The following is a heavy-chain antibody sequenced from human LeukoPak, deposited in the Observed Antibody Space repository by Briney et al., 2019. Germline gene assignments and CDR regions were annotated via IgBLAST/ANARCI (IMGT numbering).Heavy chain of an antibody. CDR3: ARHPDSSSQDFDY. V-gene: IGHV5-51*01. D-gene: IGHD6-13*01. J-gene: IGHJ4*02. CDR2: IYPGDSDT. Sequence: GESLKISCKGSGYSFTSYWIAWVRQMPGKGLEWMGIIYPGDSDTRYSPSFQGQVTISADKSISTAYLQWSSLKASDTAMYYCARHPDSSSQDFDYWGQGTLVTVSS. CDR1: GYSFTSYW.